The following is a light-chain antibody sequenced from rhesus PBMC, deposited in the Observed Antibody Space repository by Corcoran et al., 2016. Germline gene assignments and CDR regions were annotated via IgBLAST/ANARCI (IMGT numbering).Light chain of an antibody. Sequence: QSAPTQPPSVSKSLGQSITISCTGTGSDIGSYNGVSWYQQHSGTAPRLLIYDVSKRPSGVSDRLSVSKSDNTASLTIPGLPAEDAADYYCCSVRSGSTYIFGAGTRLTVL. CDR2: DVS. CDR1: GSDIGSYNG. CDR3: CSVRSGSTYI. V-gene: IGLV2-38*01. J-gene: IGLJ1*01.